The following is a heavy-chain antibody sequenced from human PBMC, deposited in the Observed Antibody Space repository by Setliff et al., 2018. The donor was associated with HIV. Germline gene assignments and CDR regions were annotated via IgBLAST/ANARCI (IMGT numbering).Heavy chain of an antibody. CDR2: IYYSGST. CDR3: ARGRKRDGYNFYYYYMDV. CDR1: GGSISSYY. Sequence: SETLSLTCTVSGGSISSYYWSWIRQPPGKGLEWIGYIYYSGSTNYSPSLKSRVTISVDTSKNQFSLKLSSVAAADTAVYYCARGRKRDGYNFYYYYMDVWDKGTTVTVSS. V-gene: IGHV4-59*12. D-gene: IGHD5-12*01. J-gene: IGHJ6*03.